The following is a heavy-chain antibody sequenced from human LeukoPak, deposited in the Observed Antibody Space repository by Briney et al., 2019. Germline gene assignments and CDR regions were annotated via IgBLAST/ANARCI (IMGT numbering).Heavy chain of an antibody. CDR2: ISPYTGNT. J-gene: IGHJ6*02. D-gene: IGHD3-3*01. Sequence: GASVKVSCKASGYTFTSYGISWVRQAPGQGLEWMGWISPYTGNTNYPQKLQGRLTMTTDTSTSTAYMELRSLRSDDTAVYYCAREPGSTIFGVVIRGGGYYGMDVWGQGTTVTVSS. V-gene: IGHV1-18*01. CDR3: AREPGSTIFGVVIRGGGYYGMDV. CDR1: GYTFTSYG.